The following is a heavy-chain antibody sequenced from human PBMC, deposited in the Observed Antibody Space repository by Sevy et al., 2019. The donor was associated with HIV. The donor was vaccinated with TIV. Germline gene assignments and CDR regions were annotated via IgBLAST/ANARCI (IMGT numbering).Heavy chain of an antibody. D-gene: IGHD4-17*01. Sequence: GGSLRLACAASGFTFSNAWMSWVRQAPGKGLEWVGRIKSKTDGGTTDYAAPVKGRFTISRDDSKNTLYLQMNSLKTEDTAVYYCTTTLNYGDYVDYWGQGTLVTVSS. CDR2: IKSKTDGGTT. V-gene: IGHV3-15*01. CDR1: GFTFSNAW. J-gene: IGHJ4*02. CDR3: TTTLNYGDYVDY.